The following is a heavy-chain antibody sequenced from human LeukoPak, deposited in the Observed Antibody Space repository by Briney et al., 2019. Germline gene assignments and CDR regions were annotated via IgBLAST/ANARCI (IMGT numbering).Heavy chain of an antibody. Sequence: ASVKVSCKTSGYTFTNNYIHWIRQAPGQGLEWMGWINPKYGGTHYAQKFQERFTITTDTSISTAYTDLRTLESADTAFYYCARGEGLSIFAVLLTWGQGTLVTVSS. CDR1: GYTFTNNY. CDR2: INPKYGGT. CDR3: ARGEGLSIFAVLLT. D-gene: IGHD3-3*02. V-gene: IGHV1-2*02. J-gene: IGHJ4*02.